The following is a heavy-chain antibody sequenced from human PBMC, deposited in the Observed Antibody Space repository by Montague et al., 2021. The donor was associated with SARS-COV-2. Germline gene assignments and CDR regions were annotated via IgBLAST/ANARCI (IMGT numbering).Heavy chain of an antibody. V-gene: IGHV4-34*01. Sequence: SETLSLTCAVYGGSFSGYSWSWIRQPPGKGLEWIGQIYHSGSTNYNLSLKSRVTISVDTSKNQFSLKLSSATAADTALYYCRVVPAGIPKGPNFYYMDVWGKGTTVTVSS. CDR2: IYHSGST. CDR3: RVVPAGIPKGPNFYYMDV. CDR1: GGSFSGYS. D-gene: IGHD2-2*02. J-gene: IGHJ6*03.